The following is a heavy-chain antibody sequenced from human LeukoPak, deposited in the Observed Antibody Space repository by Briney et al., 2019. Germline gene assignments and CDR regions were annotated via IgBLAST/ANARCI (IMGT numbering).Heavy chain of an antibody. CDR2: IYYSGST. CDR3: ARFSREVDFDY. D-gene: IGHD2-2*01. Sequence: SETLSLTCTVSGGSVSSGSYYWSWIRQPPGKGLEWIGYIYYSGSTNYNPSLKSRVTISADTSKNQFSLKLSSVTAADTAVYYCARFSREVDFDYWGQGTLVTVSS. CDR1: GGSVSSGSYY. V-gene: IGHV4-61*01. J-gene: IGHJ4*02.